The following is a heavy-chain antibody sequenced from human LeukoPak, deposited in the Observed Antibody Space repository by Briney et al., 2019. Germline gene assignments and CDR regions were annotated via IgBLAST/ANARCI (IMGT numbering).Heavy chain of an antibody. CDR3: ARRGRSSSNFDF. V-gene: IGHV5-10-1*01. CDR1: GYIFTSYW. Sequence: EESLKISCKGSGYIFTSYWITWVRQMPGKGLEWMGMIDPTDSYTNYSPSFQGHVTISTDKSISTAYLHWTSLKASDTAIYYCARRGRSSSNFDFWGQGTLVTVSS. J-gene: IGHJ4*02. D-gene: IGHD6-6*01. CDR2: IDPTDSYT.